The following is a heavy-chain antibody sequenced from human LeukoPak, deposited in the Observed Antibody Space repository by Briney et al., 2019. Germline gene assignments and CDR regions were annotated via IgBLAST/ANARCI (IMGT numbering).Heavy chain of an antibody. CDR2: ISYDGSNK. Sequence: GGSLRLSCAASGFTFSSYAMHWVRQAPGKGLEWVVVISYDGSNKYYADSVKGRFTISRDNSKNTLYLQMNSLRAEDTAVYYCARSGTLTGYLFWGQGTLVIVSS. J-gene: IGHJ4*02. CDR3: ARSGTLTGYLF. D-gene: IGHD3-9*01. V-gene: IGHV3-30*01. CDR1: GFTFSSYA.